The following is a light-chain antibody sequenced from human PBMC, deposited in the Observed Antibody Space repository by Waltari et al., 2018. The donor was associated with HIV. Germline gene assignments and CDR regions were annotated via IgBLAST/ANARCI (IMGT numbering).Light chain of an antibody. J-gene: IGKJ4*01. CDR1: QWIKIY. V-gene: IGKV1-39*01. CDR3: QQTFSVPLT. Sequence: DIQMTQSPASPSASVGDKVTITCRPSQWIKIYLIWYQQKPGRAPSVLIHSASTLQTGVPSRFSGSASGTDFTLTITNLRPEDSATYFCQQTFSVPLTFGGGTKVEIK. CDR2: SAS.